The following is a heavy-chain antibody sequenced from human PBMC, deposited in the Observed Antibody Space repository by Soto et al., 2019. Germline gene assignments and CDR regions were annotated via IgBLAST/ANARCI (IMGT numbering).Heavy chain of an antibody. Sequence: SPRLPCSASGFPFRCYEKKWVRQGPGEGAGGGSYICSSGSTIYYAEPVKGRFTISRDNAKNSLYLQMNSMRAEDTAVYYCARGYYYDSRGYYYEVGDFQHWGQGTLGTVS. J-gene: IGHJ1*01. CDR2: ICSSGSTI. CDR3: ARGYYYDSRGYYYEVGDFQH. V-gene: IGHV3-48*03. D-gene: IGHD3-22*01. CDR1: GFPFRCYE.